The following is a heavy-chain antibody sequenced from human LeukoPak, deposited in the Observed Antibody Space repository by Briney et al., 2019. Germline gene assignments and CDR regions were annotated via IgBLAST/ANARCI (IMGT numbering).Heavy chain of an antibody. CDR3: ARGGYFDY. CDR1: GGSFSGYY. CDR2: INHSGST. J-gene: IGHJ4*02. V-gene: IGHV4-34*01. Sequence: PSETLSLTCAVYGGSFSGYYWSWIRRPPGKGLEWIGEINHSGSTNYNPSLKSRVTISVDTSKNQFSLKLSSVTAADTAVYYCARGGYFDYWGQGTLVTVSS.